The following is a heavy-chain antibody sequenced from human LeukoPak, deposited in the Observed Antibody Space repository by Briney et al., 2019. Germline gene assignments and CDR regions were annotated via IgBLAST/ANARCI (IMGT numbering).Heavy chain of an antibody. Sequence: PSETLSLTCSVSGESISGFYWNWIRQPPGKGLEWIGYMHYSGSTSYNPSLKSRVTISIDTSKNQFSLKLSSVTAADTAVYYCARRLRMTHNAFDIWGQGTMVTVSS. CDR1: GESISGFY. V-gene: IGHV4-59*08. D-gene: IGHD2/OR15-2a*01. CDR3: ARRLRMTHNAFDI. CDR2: MHYSGST. J-gene: IGHJ3*02.